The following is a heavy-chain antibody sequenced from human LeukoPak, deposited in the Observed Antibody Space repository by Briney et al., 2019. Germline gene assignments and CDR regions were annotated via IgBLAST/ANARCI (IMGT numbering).Heavy chain of an antibody. CDR3: ASDPRDGGQNV. J-gene: IGHJ6*04. V-gene: IGHV3-30*04. CDR1: GFNLTNCA. CDR2: ISYSGDNK. Sequence: GGSLRLSCAASGFNLTNCAMHWVRQAPGKGLEWVTLISYSGDNKYYADSVKGRFTFSRDKSKNTLYLQMNSLRPEDSAVYYCASDPRDGGQNVWGKGTTVTVSS. D-gene: IGHD5-24*01.